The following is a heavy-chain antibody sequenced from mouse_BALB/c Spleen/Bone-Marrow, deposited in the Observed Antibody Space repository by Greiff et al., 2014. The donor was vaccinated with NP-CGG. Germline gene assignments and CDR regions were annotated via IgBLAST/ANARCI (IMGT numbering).Heavy chain of an antibody. CDR3: ARELVRGMDY. CDR2: INPGSGGI. Sequence: QVHVKQSGAELVRPGTSVKVSCKASGYAFTNYWIEWIKQRPGQGLEWIGAINPGSGGINYNEKFKGKATLTADKSSSTAYMQLSSLTSDDSAVYFCARELVRGMDYWGQGTSVTVSS. J-gene: IGHJ4*01. V-gene: IGHV1-54*01. D-gene: IGHD1-1*01. CDR1: GYAFTNYW.